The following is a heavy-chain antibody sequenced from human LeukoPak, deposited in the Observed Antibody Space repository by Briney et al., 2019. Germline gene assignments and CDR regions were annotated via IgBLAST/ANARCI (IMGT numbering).Heavy chain of an antibody. CDR3: ARVFYYDSSVGAFDI. D-gene: IGHD3-22*01. V-gene: IGHV4-34*01. J-gene: IGHJ3*02. Sequence: SETLSLTCAVYGGSFSGYYWSWIRQPPGKGLEWIGEINHSGSTNYNPSLKSRVTISVDTSKNQFSLKLSSVTAADTAVYYCARVFYYDSSVGAFDIWGQGTMVTVSS. CDR2: INHSGST. CDR1: GGSFSGYY.